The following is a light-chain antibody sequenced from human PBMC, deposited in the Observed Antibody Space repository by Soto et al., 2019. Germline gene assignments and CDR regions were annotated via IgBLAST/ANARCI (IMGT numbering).Light chain of an antibody. Sequence: EIVLTQSPGTLSLSPGERATLSCRASQSVSSSYLAWYQQKPGQAPRLLVYAASSRATGIPDRLSGSGSGTDFTLTISRLEPEDFAVYYCQQYGSSLLTFGPGTKVDIK. V-gene: IGKV3-20*01. CDR2: AAS. CDR1: QSVSSSY. CDR3: QQYGSSLLT. J-gene: IGKJ3*01.